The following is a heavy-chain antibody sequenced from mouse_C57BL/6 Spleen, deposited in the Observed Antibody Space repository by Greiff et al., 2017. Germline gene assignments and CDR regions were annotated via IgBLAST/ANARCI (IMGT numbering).Heavy chain of an antibody. V-gene: IGHV1-72*01. CDR2: IDPNSGGT. CDR1: GYTFTSYW. D-gene: IGHD4-1*01. CDR3: ARGNWAWFYAMDY. Sequence: QVQLQQPGAELVKPGASVKLSCKASGYTFTSYWMHWVKQRPGRGLEWIGRIDPNSGGTKYNEKFKSKATLTVDKHSSTAYMQLSSLTSEDSAVYYCARGNWAWFYAMDYWGQGTSVTVSS. J-gene: IGHJ4*01.